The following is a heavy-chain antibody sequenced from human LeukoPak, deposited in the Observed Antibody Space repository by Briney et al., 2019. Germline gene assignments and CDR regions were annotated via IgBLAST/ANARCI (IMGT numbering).Heavy chain of an antibody. Sequence: PGGSLRLSCATSQFNFNNFGMTWVRQAPGKGLEWVSSIGGNGGNIQYADSVRGRFAISRDNSKNTLYLQMNSLRAEDTALYYCAKDPNGDFIGTFDIWSQGTMVTVSS. CDR3: AKDPNGDFIGTFDI. CDR2: IGGNGGNI. V-gene: IGHV3-23*01. CDR1: QFNFNNFG. J-gene: IGHJ3*02. D-gene: IGHD4-17*01.